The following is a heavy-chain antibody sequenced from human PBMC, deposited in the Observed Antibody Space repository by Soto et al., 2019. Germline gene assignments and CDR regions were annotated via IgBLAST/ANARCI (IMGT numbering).Heavy chain of an antibody. CDR3: ARDQGEIVAAPIENNGLSNRLDS. Sequence: GGSLRLSCAASGFTFSSYGMHWVRQAPGKGLEWVAVIWYDGSNKYYADSVKGRFTISRDNSKNTLYLQMNSLRAEDTAVYYCARDQGEIVAAPIENNGLSNRLDSWGQGTLVTVSS. CDR2: IWYDGSNK. CDR1: GFTFSSYG. J-gene: IGHJ5*01. D-gene: IGHD5-12*01. V-gene: IGHV3-33*01.